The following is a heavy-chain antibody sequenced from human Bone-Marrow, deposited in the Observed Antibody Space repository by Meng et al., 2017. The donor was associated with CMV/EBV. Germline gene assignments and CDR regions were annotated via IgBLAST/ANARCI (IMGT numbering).Heavy chain of an antibody. D-gene: IGHD3-3*01. CDR3: ARDDFWRRDYYYYGMDV. CDR2: IYYSGST. Sequence: SEPLSLTCTVSGGSISSSSYYWGWIRQPPGKGLEWIGSIYYSGSTYYNPSLKSRVTISVDTSKNQFSLKLSSVTAADTAVYYCARDDFWRRDYYYYGMDVWGQGTTVTVSS. CDR1: GGSISSSSYY. V-gene: IGHV4-39*07. J-gene: IGHJ6*02.